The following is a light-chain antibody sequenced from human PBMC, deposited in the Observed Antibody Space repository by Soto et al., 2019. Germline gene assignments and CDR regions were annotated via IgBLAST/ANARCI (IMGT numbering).Light chain of an antibody. CDR2: DAS. CDR3: QQRYNWPLIT. CDR1: QSVTNH. Sequence: EIVLTQSPATLSLSPGERATLSCRASQSVTNHLAWYQQKPGQTPRLLIYDASNRAAGVPARFSGSGSGADFTLTISSLEPEDSAVYYCQQRYNWPLITFGQGTRLEI. V-gene: IGKV3-11*01. J-gene: IGKJ5*01.